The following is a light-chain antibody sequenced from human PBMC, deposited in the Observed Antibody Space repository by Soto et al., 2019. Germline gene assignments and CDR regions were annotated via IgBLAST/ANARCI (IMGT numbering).Light chain of an antibody. CDR1: QSVNSA. CDR3: QQRRNWPPEFT. J-gene: IGKJ2*01. CDR2: GAS. Sequence: EIVLRQSPDTLSLSPGERATLSCRASQSVNSALAWYQQKPGQAPKLLIHGASNRAADIPARFSGSGSGTDFPLTINSLEVEDFAVYFCQQRRNWPPEFTFGQGTKLEIK. V-gene: IGKV3-11*01.